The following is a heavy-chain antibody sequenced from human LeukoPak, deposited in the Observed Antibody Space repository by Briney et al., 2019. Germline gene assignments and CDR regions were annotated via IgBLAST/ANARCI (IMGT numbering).Heavy chain of an antibody. CDR3: ASSYYDSSGPFDY. CDR1: GGSISSYY. D-gene: IGHD3-22*01. CDR2: IYYSGST. V-gene: IGHV4-59*08. Sequence: SETLSLTCTVSGGSISSYYWSWIRQPPGKGLEWVGYIYYSGSTNYNPSLKSRVTISVDTSKNQFSLKLSSVTAADTAVYYCASSYYDSSGPFDYWGQGTLVTVSS. J-gene: IGHJ4*02.